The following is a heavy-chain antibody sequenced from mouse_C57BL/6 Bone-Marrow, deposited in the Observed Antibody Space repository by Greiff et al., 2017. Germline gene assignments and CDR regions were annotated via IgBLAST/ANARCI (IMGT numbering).Heavy chain of an antibody. J-gene: IGHJ4*01. V-gene: IGHV5-17*01. Sequence: DVKLVESGGGLVKPGGSLKLSCAASGFTFSDYGMHWVRQAPEKGLEWVAYISSGSSTIYYADTVKGRFTISRDNAKNTLFLQMTSIRSEDTAMYYSARIHFYTIDYWGRGTSVTVSS. CDR1: GFTFSDYG. CDR2: ISSGSSTI. CDR3: ARIHFYTIDY.